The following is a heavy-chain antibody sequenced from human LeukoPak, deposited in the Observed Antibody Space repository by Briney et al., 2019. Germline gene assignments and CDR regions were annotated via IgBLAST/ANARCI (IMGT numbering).Heavy chain of an antibody. Sequence: SETLSLTCTVSGGSFRSSSCYWGWIRQPPGKGLEWIGSIYYTGTTSCNTSLESRVTISVDTSKNQFSLRLTSVTAADTALYYCARQNYDYVWGSYRTILGFDYWGQGTLVTVPS. V-gene: IGHV4-39*01. J-gene: IGHJ4*02. D-gene: IGHD3-16*02. CDR1: GGSFRSSSCY. CDR3: ARQNYDYVWGSYRTILGFDY. CDR2: IYYTGTT.